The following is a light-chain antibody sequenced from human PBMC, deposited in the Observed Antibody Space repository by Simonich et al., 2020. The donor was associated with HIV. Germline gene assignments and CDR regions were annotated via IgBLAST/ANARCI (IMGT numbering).Light chain of an antibody. CDR1: QSINRY. CDR3: LQYNGFFLYT. Sequence: DIQMTQSPSTLSASVGDRVTITCRASQSINRYLAWYQQKPGKAPKLLIYKASSLQSEVPSRFSGSGSGTEFTLTISSLQPDDFATYYCLQYNGFFLYTFGQGTKLESK. V-gene: IGKV1-5*03. J-gene: IGKJ2*01. CDR2: KAS.